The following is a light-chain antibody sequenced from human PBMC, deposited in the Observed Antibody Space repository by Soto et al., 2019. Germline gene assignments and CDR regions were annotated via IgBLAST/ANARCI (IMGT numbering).Light chain of an antibody. CDR3: SSYAGSNNYV. CDR2: EVT. J-gene: IGLJ1*01. V-gene: IGLV2-8*01. Sequence: QSALTEPPSASGSPGQSVTISCTGSSSDVGGYNYVSWYQHHPGKAPKLIIYEVTKRPSGVPERFSGSKSGNTASLTVSGLQAEDEADYYCSSYAGSNNYVFGTGTKLTVL. CDR1: SSDVGGYNY.